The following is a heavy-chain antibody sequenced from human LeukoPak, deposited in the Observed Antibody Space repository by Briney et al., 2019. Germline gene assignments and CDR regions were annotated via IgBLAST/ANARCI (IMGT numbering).Heavy chain of an antibody. CDR3: ARHGGSLGYFDY. J-gene: IGHJ4*01. CDR2: VHDSGTT. V-gene: IGHV4-59*08. Sequence: SKTLSLTCTVSGGSISAYYWSWIRQTPGKGLEWIGYVHDSGTTNYNPSLKGRVTISSDTSKNQFSLNLRSVSAADTATYYCARHGGSLGYFDYWGHGTLLTVSS. CDR1: GGSISAYY. D-gene: IGHD1-26*01.